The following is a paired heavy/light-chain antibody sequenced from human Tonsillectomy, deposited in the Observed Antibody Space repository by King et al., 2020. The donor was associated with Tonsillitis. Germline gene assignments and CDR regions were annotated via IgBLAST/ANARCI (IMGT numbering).Light chain of an antibody. V-gene: IGLV2-14*01. CDR1: SSDFGGFNF. J-gene: IGLJ2*01. Sequence: QSALTQPASVSGSPGQSITISCTGASSDFGGFNFVSWYQQHPGKAPKLIISDVSHRPSGVSNRFSGSKSGNTASLTISGLQAEDEADYYCSSYTSRSPVVFGGGTKLTV. CDR3: SSYTSRSPVV. CDR2: DVS.
Heavy chain of an antibody. D-gene: IGHD3-22*01. Sequence: EVQLLESGGGLVQPGGSLRVSCAASGITFSSYAMSWVRQAPGKGLEWVSGISGSGGSTYYADSVKGRFTVSRDNSKNTLHLHMKSLRAEDTAVYYCAKDVSDYSYYDSSGYFRIPHSTYFDYWGQGTPVT. CDR3: AKDVSDYSYYDSSGYFRIPHSTYFDY. CDR1: GITFSSYA. J-gene: IGHJ4*02. V-gene: IGHV3-23*01. CDR2: ISGSGGST.